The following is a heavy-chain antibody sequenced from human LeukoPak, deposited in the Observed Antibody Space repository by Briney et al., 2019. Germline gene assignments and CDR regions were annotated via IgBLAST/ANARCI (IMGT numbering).Heavy chain of an antibody. D-gene: IGHD6-13*01. CDR3: AISSSWDYYYGMDV. CDR1: GGSFSGYY. Sequence: SETLSLTCAVYGGSFSGYYWSWIRQPPGKGLEWIGEISHSGSTNYNPSLKSRVTISVDTSKNQFSLKLSSVTAADTAVYYCAISSSWDYYYGMDVWGQGTTVTVSS. V-gene: IGHV4-34*01. CDR2: ISHSGST. J-gene: IGHJ6*02.